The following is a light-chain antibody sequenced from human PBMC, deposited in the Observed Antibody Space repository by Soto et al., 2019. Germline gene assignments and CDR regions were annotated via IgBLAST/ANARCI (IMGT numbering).Light chain of an antibody. V-gene: IGKV3-20*01. Sequence: EIVLTRSPGTLSLSPGERATXCXXAXQVVXSNXLAWYQQKPGQSPGLLIYSASRRPTGIPDRFSGSGSGTEFTLTSSSLQSEDFADYYSQQYHNWWPFGQGTKVDIK. J-gene: IGKJ1*01. CDR3: QQYHNWWP. CDR2: SAS. CDR1: QVVXSNX.